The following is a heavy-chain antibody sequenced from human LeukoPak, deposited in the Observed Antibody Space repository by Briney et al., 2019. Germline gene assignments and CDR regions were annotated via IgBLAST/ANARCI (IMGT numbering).Heavy chain of an antibody. CDR3: ATTYSSSWNY. D-gene: IGHD6-13*01. V-gene: IGHV3-30*03. J-gene: IGHJ4*02. Sequence: GGSLRLSCAAFGFTFSSYGMNWVGQAPGKGLEWVAVISYDGSNKYYADSVKGRFTISRDNSKNTLYLQMNSLRAEDTAVYYCATTYSSSWNYWGQGTLVTVSS. CDR2: ISYDGSNK. CDR1: GFTFSSYG.